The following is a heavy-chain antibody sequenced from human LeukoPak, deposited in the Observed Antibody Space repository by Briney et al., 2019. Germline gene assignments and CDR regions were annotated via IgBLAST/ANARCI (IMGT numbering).Heavy chain of an antibody. D-gene: IGHD6-13*01. Sequence: GGSLRLSCAASGFTFSSYSMNWVRQAPGKGLEWVSYISSSSSTIYYADSVKGRFTISRDNAKNSLYLQMNSLRAEDTAVYYCARDKGSSSWYLFDYWGQGTLVTVSS. CDR3: ARDKGSSSWYLFDY. CDR2: ISSSSSTI. V-gene: IGHV3-48*01. J-gene: IGHJ4*02. CDR1: GFTFSSYS.